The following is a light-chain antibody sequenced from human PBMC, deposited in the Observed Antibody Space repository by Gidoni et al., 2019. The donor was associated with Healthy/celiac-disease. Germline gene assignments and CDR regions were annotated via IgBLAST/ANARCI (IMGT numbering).Light chain of an antibody. CDR2: QDS. CDR1: ELGDKY. V-gene: IGLV3-1*01. Sequence: SYELTHPPSVSVSPGQTASITRSGDELGDKYACWYQQKPGQSPVLVIYQDSKRPSGIPGRFSGSNSGNTATLTISGTQAMDEADYYCQAWDSSTYVFGTGTKVTVL. J-gene: IGLJ1*01. CDR3: QAWDSSTYV.